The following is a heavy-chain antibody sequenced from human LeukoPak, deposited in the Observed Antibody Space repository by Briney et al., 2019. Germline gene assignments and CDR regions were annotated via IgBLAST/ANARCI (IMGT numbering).Heavy chain of an antibody. Sequence: SETLSLTCTVSGGSISSSSYYWGWIRQPPGKGLDWIGNIYYSGSTYYNPSLKSRVTISVDTSKNQFSLKLTSVTAADTAVYYCARNNIGTRTYDYWGQGTLVTVSS. J-gene: IGHJ4*02. D-gene: IGHD1/OR15-1a*01. CDR3: ARNNIGTRTYDY. CDR1: GGSISSSSYY. V-gene: IGHV4-39*01. CDR2: IYYSGST.